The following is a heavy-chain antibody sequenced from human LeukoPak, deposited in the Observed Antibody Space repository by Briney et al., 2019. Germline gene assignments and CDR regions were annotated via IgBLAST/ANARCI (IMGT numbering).Heavy chain of an antibody. J-gene: IGHJ4*02. CDR3: AKDRTDSSGSESGFDS. D-gene: IGHD3-3*01. Sequence: GGSLRLSCAATGFTFNVYAMHWVRQGPGRGLEWVSGISWNSGFIGYADSAKGRFTISRDNAKNSLYLQMHSLRSEDMALYYCAKDRTDSSGSESGFDSWGQGTLVTVSS. V-gene: IGHV3-9*03. CDR1: GFTFNVYA. CDR2: ISWNSGFI.